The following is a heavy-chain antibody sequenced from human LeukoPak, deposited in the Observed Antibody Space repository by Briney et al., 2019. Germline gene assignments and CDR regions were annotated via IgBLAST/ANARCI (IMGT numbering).Heavy chain of an antibody. CDR3: AKDLRLYYYDSSGESSFDY. D-gene: IGHD3-22*01. CDR2: ISGSGGST. Sequence: GGSLRLSCAASGFTFSSYAMSWVRQAPGKGLEWVSAISGSGGSTYYADSVKGRFTISRDNSKNTLYLQMNSLRAEDTAVYYCAKDLRLYYYDSSGESSFDYWGQGTLVTVSS. CDR1: GFTFSSYA. V-gene: IGHV3-23*01. J-gene: IGHJ4*02.